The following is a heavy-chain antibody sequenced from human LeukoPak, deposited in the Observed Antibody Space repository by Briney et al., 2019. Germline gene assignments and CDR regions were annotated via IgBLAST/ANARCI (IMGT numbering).Heavy chain of an antibody. CDR1: GFIFSSYS. Sequence: PGGSLRLSCAASGFIFSSYSMNWVRQAPGKGLEWVSYISSSSGTIDYADSVRGRFTISRDNAKRSLFLQLNSLRAEDTAVYYCVMLFMGSTNWPDYWGQGTLVTVST. V-gene: IGHV3-48*04. J-gene: IGHJ4*02. CDR3: VMLFMGSTNWPDY. D-gene: IGHD7-27*01. CDR2: ISSSSGTI.